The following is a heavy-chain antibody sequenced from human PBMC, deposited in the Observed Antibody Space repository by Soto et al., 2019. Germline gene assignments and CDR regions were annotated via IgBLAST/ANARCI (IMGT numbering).Heavy chain of an antibody. Sequence: ASVKVSCKASGYTFTGYYMHWVRQAPGQGLEWMGWINPNSGGTNYAQKFQGWVTMTRDTSISTAYMELSRLRSDDTAVYYCARDDVRAAPPNYFDYWCQGDLVTLAS. CDR2: INPNSGGT. CDR1: GYTFTGYY. D-gene: IGHD6-13*01. J-gene: IGHJ4*02. V-gene: IGHV1-2*04. CDR3: ARDDVRAAPPNYFDY.